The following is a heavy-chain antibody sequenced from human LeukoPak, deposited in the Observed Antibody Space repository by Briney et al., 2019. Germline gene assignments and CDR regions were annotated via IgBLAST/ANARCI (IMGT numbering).Heavy chain of an antibody. CDR1: GGSISSSSYY. CDR2: IYYSGST. V-gene: IGHV4-39*01. Sequence: SETLSLTCTVSGGSISSSSYYWGWIRQPPGKGLEWIGSIYYSGSTYYNPSLKSRVTISVDTSKNQFSLKLSSVTAADTAVYYCATSLPGIAARGSGAFDIWGQGTMVTVSS. D-gene: IGHD6-6*01. CDR3: ATSLPGIAARGSGAFDI. J-gene: IGHJ3*02.